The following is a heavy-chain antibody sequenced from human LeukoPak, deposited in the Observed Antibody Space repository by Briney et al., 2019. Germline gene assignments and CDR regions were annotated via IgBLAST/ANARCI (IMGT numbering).Heavy chain of an antibody. CDR1: GFTFSSYS. Sequence: PGGSLRLSCAASGFTFSSYSMNWVRQAPGKGLEWVSSISSSSSYIYYADSVKGRFTISRDNAENSLYLQMNSLRAEDTAVYYCARDLEYYYDSSGYYGYYFDYWGQGTLVTVSS. J-gene: IGHJ4*02. V-gene: IGHV3-21*01. CDR2: ISSSSSYI. CDR3: ARDLEYYYDSSGYYGYYFDY. D-gene: IGHD3-22*01.